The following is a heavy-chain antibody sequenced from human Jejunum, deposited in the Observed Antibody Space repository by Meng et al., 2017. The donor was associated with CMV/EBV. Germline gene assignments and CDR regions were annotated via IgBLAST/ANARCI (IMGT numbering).Heavy chain of an antibody. V-gene: IGHV4-59*02. CDR3: VRDGHRILGV. D-gene: IGHD2-15*01. J-gene: IGHJ6*02. CDR1: GVSVSSYY. CDR2: ISFTGTT. Sequence: TCTVSGVSVSSYYWSWVRQSPGRGLEWLGYISFTGTTNYNPSFKSRITISIDTSKNQFSLKLTSVTAADTAVYYCVRDGHRILGVWGQGTTVTVSS.